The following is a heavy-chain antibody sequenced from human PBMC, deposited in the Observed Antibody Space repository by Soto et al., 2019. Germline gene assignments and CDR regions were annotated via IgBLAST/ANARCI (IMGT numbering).Heavy chain of an antibody. CDR2: IGRSGSPT. D-gene: IGHD5-18*01. CDR1: GFTFSSYE. CDR3: AREARGTAVVTGFDS. J-gene: IGHJ4*02. Sequence: PGGSLRLSCAASGFTFSSYEMNWVRQAPGKGLEWVSYIGRSGSPTYYAGSVKGRFTISRDNAKNSLYLQMNSLRAGDTAVYFCAREARGTAVVTGFDSWGQGTLVTVSS. V-gene: IGHV3-48*03.